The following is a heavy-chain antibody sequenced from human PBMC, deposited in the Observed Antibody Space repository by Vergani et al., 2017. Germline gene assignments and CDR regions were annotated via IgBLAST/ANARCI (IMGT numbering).Heavy chain of an antibody. Sequence: EVQLVESGGGLVQPGGSLRLSCAASGFTFSSYSMNWVRQAPGKGLEWVSYISSSSSTIYYADSVKGRFTISRDNSKNTLYLQMNSLRAEDTAVYYCARNLMTTVTTDFDPWGQGTLVTVSS. V-gene: IGHV3-48*01. CDR2: ISSSSSTI. CDR1: GFTFSSYS. D-gene: IGHD4-17*01. J-gene: IGHJ5*02. CDR3: ARNLMTTVTTDFDP.